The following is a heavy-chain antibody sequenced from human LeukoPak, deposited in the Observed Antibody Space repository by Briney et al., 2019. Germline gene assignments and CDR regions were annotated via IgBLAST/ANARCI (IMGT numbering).Heavy chain of an antibody. CDR2: IIHIGST. V-gene: IGHV4-34*01. CDR1: GGSFSGYY. D-gene: IGHD2-8*01. Sequence: PSETLSLTCGVYGGSFSGYYWTWIRQSPGMGLEWIGEIIHIGSTNYNPSLTSRVTISVDTSKNQFSLELSSVTAADTAVYYCARGILVTVYAAFDYWGQGTLVTVSS. CDR3: ARGILVTVYAAFDY. J-gene: IGHJ4*02.